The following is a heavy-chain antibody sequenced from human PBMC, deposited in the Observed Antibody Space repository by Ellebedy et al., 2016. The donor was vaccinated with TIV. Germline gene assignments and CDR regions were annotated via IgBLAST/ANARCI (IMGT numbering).Heavy chain of an antibody. CDR3: AKDSPYDPTGILDY. Sequence: GESLKISCTASGFPFSNYAMSSVRQAPGKGLEWVSSISDSGYITYYAASVKVRFTISRDNSKKTLYLQMNSLRAEDTSVYFSAKDSPYDPTGILDYWGQGTLVTVSS. D-gene: IGHD3-10*01. J-gene: IGHJ4*02. CDR2: ISDSGYIT. V-gene: IGHV3-23*01. CDR1: GFPFSNYA.